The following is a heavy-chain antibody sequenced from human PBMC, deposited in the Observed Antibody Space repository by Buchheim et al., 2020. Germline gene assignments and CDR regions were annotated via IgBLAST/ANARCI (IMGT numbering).Heavy chain of an antibody. V-gene: IGHV3-7*01. Sequence: EVQLVESGGGLAQPGGSLRLSCAASGFTFSNYWMSWVRQAPGKGLEWVANIKEDGTEVHFVDSVKDRFFISRDNARNSLYLQLNSLRVEDSAMYYCVRFGIVPPICYFDYWGQGT. J-gene: IGHJ4*02. D-gene: IGHD2/OR15-2a*01. CDR2: IKEDGTEV. CDR3: VRFGIVPPICYFDY. CDR1: GFTFSNYW.